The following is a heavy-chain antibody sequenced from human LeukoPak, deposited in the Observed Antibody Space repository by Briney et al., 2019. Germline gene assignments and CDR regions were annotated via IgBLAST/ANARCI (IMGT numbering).Heavy chain of an antibody. V-gene: IGHV4-38-2*02. J-gene: IGHJ4*02. Sequence: PSETLSLTCTVSGYSINSGYYWGWIRQPPGKGLEWIWSIYHSGSTYYNPSLKSRVTISVDTSKNQFSLKLSSVTAADTGVYYCARDADSSSWYRIYWGQGTLVTVSS. D-gene: IGHD6-13*01. CDR2: IYHSGST. CDR1: GYSINSGYY. CDR3: ARDADSSSWYRIY.